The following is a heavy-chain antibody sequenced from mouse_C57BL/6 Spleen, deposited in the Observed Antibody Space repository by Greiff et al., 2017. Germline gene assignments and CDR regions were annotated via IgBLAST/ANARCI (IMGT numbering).Heavy chain of an antibody. V-gene: IGHV1-22*01. CDR1: GYTFTDYN. D-gene: IGHD2-3*01. CDR2: INPNNGGT. J-gene: IGHJ1*03. CDR3: AEGGYFWYFDV. Sequence: EVQLQQSGPELVKPGASVKMSCKASGYTFTDYNMHWVKQSHGKSLEWIGYINPNNGGTSYNQKFKGKATLTVNKSSSTAYMELRSLTSADSAVYYCAEGGYFWYFDVWGTGTTVTVSS.